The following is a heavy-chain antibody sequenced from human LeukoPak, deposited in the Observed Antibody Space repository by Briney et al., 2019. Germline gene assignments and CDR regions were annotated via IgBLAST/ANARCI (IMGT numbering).Heavy chain of an antibody. CDR2: IYSGGST. Sequence: PGGSLRPSCAASGFTVSDNYMSWVRQAPGKGLEWVSAIYSGGSTYYADSVKGRFTISRDNSKNTLYLQMNSLRAEDTAVYYCARSDLDYFDYWGQGTLVTVSS. D-gene: IGHD2-21*02. CDR3: ARSDLDYFDY. J-gene: IGHJ4*02. CDR1: GFTVSDNY. V-gene: IGHV3-53*01.